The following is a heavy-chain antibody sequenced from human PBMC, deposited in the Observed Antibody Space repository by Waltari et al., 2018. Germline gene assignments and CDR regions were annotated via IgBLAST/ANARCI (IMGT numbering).Heavy chain of an antibody. CDR1: GYTFTGYY. J-gene: IGHJ4*02. Sequence: QVQLVQSGAEVKKPGASVKVSCKASGYTFTGYYMHWVRQAPGQGLEWMGRITPNSGGHNYAQKFQGRGTMTRDTSISTAYMELSRRRSDDTAVYYCAVGGAGDYWVQGTLVTVSS. CDR3: AVGGAGDY. V-gene: IGHV1-2*06. CDR2: ITPNSGGH. D-gene: IGHD3-16*01.